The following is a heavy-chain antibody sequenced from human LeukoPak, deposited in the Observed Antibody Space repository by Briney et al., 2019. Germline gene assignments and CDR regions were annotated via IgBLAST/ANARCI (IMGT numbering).Heavy chain of an antibody. CDR2: IRYDGSNK. J-gene: IGHJ4*02. V-gene: IGHV3-30*02. CDR1: GFIFSDYG. D-gene: IGHD4-23*01. CDR3: ATLSRGNSLYFDY. Sequence: GGSLRLSCAASGFIFSDYGMHWVRQAPGKGLEWVAFIRYDGSNKYYADSVKGRFTISRDNSKNTLYLQVNSLRAEDTAVYYCATLSRGNSLYFDYWGQGTLVTVSS.